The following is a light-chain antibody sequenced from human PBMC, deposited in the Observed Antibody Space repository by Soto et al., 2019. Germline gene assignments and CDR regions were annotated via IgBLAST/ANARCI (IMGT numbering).Light chain of an antibody. V-gene: IGLV7-46*01. Sequence: QAVVTPEPSLTVSPGGTVTLTCGSSTGAVTKGHYPYWFHQKPGQAPRTLIYDTTNTHSWTPARFSGSLLGGKAALTLSGAQPEDEAEYYCLLSYNGPYVFGTGTKVTVL. J-gene: IGLJ1*01. CDR2: DTT. CDR3: LLSYNGPYV. CDR1: TGAVTKGHY.